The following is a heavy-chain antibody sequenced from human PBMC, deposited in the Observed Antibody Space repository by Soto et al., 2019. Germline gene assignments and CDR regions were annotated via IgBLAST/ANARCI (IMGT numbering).Heavy chain of an antibody. CDR3: ARDRREFRYCSGGSCYYYYGMDV. CDR1: GGTFSSYA. D-gene: IGHD2-15*01. V-gene: IGHV1-69*13. J-gene: IGHJ6*02. Sequence: ASVKVSCKASGGTFSSYAISWVRQAPGQGLEWMGGIIPIFGTANYAQKFQGRVTITADESTSTAYMELSSLRSEDTAVYYCARDRREFRYCSGGSCYYYYGMDVWGQGTTVTVSS. CDR2: IIPIFGTA.